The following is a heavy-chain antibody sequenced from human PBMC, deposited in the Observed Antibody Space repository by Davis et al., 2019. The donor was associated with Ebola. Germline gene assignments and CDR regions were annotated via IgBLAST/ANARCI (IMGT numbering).Heavy chain of an antibody. D-gene: IGHD4-11*01. CDR2: INHSGST. Sequence: SETLSLTCAVYGGSFSGYYWSWIRQPPGKGLEWIGEINHSGSTNYNPSLKSRVTISVDTSKNQFSLKLSSVTAADTAVYYCARESDTVTDGMDVWGQGTTVTVSS. CDR3: ARESDTVTDGMDV. V-gene: IGHV4-34*01. J-gene: IGHJ6*02. CDR1: GGSFSGYY.